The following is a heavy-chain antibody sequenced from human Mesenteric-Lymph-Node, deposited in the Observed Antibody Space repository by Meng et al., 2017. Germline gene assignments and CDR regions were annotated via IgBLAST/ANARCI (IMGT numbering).Heavy chain of an antibody. CDR1: RYRFTSYV. V-gene: IGHV1-18*01. D-gene: IGHD1-7*01. CDR3: ARDRNYVHHFDY. CDR2: ISAYNGNT. J-gene: IGHJ4*02. Sequence: GHLLRAWTKVKTPRDSVKVSCKPLRYRFTSYVISWVLHAPGKALELMGWISAYNGNTNYAQKLQGRVTMTTDTSTSTAYMELRSLRSDDTAVYYCARDRNYVHHFDYWGQGTLVTVSS.